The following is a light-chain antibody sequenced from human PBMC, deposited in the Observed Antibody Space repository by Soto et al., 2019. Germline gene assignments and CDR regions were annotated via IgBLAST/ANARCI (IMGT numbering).Light chain of an antibody. CDR3: AAWDDSPYV. CDR2: SNN. CDR1: SSNIGSNT. J-gene: IGLJ1*01. V-gene: IGLV1-44*01. Sequence: QSVLTQPPSASGTPGQRVTISCSGSSSNIGSNTVNWYQQLPGTAPKLLIYSNNQRPSGVPDRFSGSKSGTSASLVISGLQSEDEAEYYCAAWDDSPYVFGTGTKVTVL.